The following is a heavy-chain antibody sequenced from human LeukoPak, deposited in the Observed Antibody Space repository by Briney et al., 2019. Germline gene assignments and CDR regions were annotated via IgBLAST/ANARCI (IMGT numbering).Heavy chain of an antibody. J-gene: IGHJ4*02. V-gene: IGHV4-34*01. Sequence: SETLSLTCAVYGGSFSGYYWSWIRQPPGKGLEWIGEINHSGSTNYNPSLKSRVTISVDTSKNQFSLKLSSVTAADTAVYYCARGPQIGPISRWLRLPPHDDYWGQGTLVTVSS. CDR2: INHSGST. CDR1: GGSFSGYY. D-gene: IGHD5-24*01. CDR3: ARGPQIGPISRWLRLPPHDDY.